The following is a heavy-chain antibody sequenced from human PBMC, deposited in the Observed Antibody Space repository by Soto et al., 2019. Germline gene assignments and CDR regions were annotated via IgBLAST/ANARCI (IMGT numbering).Heavy chain of an antibody. D-gene: IGHD3-3*01. CDR1: GGTFSSYA. V-gene: IGHV1-69*01. CDR2: IIPIFGTA. CDR3: ARDRYDFWSGYYTDY. J-gene: IGHJ4*02. Sequence: QVQLVQSGAEVKKPGSSVKVSCKASGGTFSSYAISWVRQAPGQGLEWMGGIIPIFGTANYAQKFQGRVTSTAAESTSTAYMKLSSLRSEGPAVYYFARDRYDFWSGYYTDYWGQGTLVTVSS.